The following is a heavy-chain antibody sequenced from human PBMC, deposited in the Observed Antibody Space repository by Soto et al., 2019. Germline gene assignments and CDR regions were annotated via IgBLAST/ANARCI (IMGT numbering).Heavy chain of an antibody. Sequence: PGGSLRLSCAASGFTFSSYGMHWVRQAPGKGLEWVAVIWYDGSNKYYADSVKGRFTISRDNSKNTLYLQMNSLRAEDTAVYYCAREMSIATHLDYWGQGTLVTVSS. CDR3: AREMSIATHLDY. V-gene: IGHV3-33*01. CDR1: GFTFSSYG. D-gene: IGHD6-6*01. CDR2: IWYDGSNK. J-gene: IGHJ4*02.